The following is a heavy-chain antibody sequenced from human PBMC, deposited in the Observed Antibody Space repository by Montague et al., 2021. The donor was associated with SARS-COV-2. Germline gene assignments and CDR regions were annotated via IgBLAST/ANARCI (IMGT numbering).Heavy chain of an antibody. CDR2: SST. J-gene: IGHJ4*02. Sequence: SSTYYADSVNARFTIPRDNSQNTLSLQMNILRAEDTAVYYCARGSSDFWSGYDSRGYVDDWGRGNLVTVSS. D-gene: IGHD3-3*01. CDR3: ARGSSDFWSGYDSRGYVDD. V-gene: IGHV3-23*03.